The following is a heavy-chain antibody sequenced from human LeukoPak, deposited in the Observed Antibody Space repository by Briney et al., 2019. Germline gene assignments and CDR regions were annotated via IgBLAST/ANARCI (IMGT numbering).Heavy chain of an antibody. CDR2: IYYSGST. J-gene: IGHJ4*02. CDR3: ARGRLIKGVYRGYSYGYKTYYFDY. Sequence: SETLSLTCTVSGGSISSSSYYWGWIRQPPGKGLEWIGSIYYSGSTYYNPSLKSRVTISVDTSKNQFSLKLSSVTAADTAVYYCARGRLIKGVYRGYSYGYKTYYFDYWGQGTLVTVSS. V-gene: IGHV4-39*07. D-gene: IGHD5-18*01. CDR1: GGSISSSSYY.